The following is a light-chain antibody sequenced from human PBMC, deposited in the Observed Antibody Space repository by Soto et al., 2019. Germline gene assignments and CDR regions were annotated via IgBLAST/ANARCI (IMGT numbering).Light chain of an antibody. Sequence: EIVLTQSPGTLSLSPGERATLPCRASQSVTSNSLAWYQQKPGQAPRLLIYGASTRATGIPARFSGSGSGTEFTLTISSLQSEDFAVYYCQQYNNWPRTFGQGTKVDIK. CDR1: QSVTSN. J-gene: IGKJ1*01. CDR2: GAS. CDR3: QQYNNWPRT. V-gene: IGKV3-15*01.